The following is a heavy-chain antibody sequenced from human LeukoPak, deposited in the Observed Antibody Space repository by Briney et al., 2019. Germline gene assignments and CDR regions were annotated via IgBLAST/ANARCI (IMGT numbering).Heavy chain of an antibody. J-gene: IGHJ3*02. CDR1: GFTFSSYS. D-gene: IGHD3-9*01. V-gene: IGHV3-21*01. Sequence: GGSLRLSCAASGFTFSSYSMNWGRQAPGKGLEWVSSISSSGTYVYYADSVKGRFTISRDNAKNSLSLQMNSPRADDAAVYYCARASSKQLAGYLPDGFDIWGQGTMVTVSS. CDR2: ISSSGTYV. CDR3: ARASSKQLAGYLPDGFDI.